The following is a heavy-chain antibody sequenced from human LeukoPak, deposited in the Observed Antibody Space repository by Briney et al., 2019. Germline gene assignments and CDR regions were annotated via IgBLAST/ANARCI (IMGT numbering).Heavy chain of an antibody. CDR1: GFTFSSYA. CDR2: ISGSGGST. Sequence: GGSLRLSCAASGFTFSSYAMSWVRQAPGKGLEWVSAISGSGGSTYYADSVKGRFTISRDNSKNTLYLQMNSLRAEDTAVYYCAIRGYSYGRIDYWGQGTLVTVSS. J-gene: IGHJ4*02. CDR3: AIRGYSYGRIDY. V-gene: IGHV3-23*01. D-gene: IGHD5-18*01.